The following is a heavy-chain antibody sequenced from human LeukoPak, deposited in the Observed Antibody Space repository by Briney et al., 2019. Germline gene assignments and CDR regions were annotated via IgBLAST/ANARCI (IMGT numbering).Heavy chain of an antibody. J-gene: IGHJ4*02. CDR3: ARDDYGSGSYYNG. CDR2: ISSSSSYI. CDR1: GFTFSSYS. V-gene: IGHV3-21*01. D-gene: IGHD3-10*01. Sequence: GGSLRLSCAASGFTFSSYSMNWVRQAPGKGLEWVSSISSSSSYIYYADSVKGRFTISRDNAKNSLYLQMNSLRAEDTAVYYCARDDYGSGSYYNGWGQGTLVTVSS.